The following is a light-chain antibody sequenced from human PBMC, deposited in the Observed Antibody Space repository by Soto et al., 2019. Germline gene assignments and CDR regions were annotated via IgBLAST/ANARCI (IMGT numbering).Light chain of an antibody. J-gene: IGKJ1*01. CDR1: QDVRAY. V-gene: IGKV1-39*01. Sequence: DVQMTQSPSSLSASVGDRVTITCRASQDVRAYLNWYQQKPGKAPKLLIYEVSTLEDGVPSRFSGRGYGTDFSLTINSLQPTDFATYYCQQTFFVPRTFGQGPKVEI. CDR2: EVS. CDR3: QQTFFVPRT.